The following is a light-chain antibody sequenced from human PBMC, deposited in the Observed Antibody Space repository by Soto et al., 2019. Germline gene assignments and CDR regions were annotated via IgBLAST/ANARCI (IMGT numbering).Light chain of an antibody. J-gene: IGKJ1*01. CDR1: QTISSW. CDR3: QHYNSYSEA. V-gene: IGKV1-5*03. Sequence: DIRMNQSPSTLSGYVGDRVTITCRASQTISSWLAWYQQKPGQAPKLLIYKASTLKSGVPSRFSGSGSGTEFTLTISSLQPDDFATYYCQHYNSYSEAFGQGTKVDIK. CDR2: KAS.